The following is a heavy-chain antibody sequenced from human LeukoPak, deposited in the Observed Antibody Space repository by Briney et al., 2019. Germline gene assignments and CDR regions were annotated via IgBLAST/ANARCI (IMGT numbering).Heavy chain of an antibody. V-gene: IGHV3-15*01. J-gene: IGHJ3*02. CDR3: TTDREYCSSTSCYNVDAFDI. CDR1: GFTFSNAW. CDR2: IKSKTDGGTT. D-gene: IGHD2-2*02. Sequence: GGSLRLSCAASGFTFSNAWMSWVRQAPGKGLEWVGRIKSKTDGGTTDYAAPVKGRFTISRDDSKNTLYLQMNSLKTEDTAVYYCTTDREYCSSTSCYNVDAFDIWGQGTMVTVSS.